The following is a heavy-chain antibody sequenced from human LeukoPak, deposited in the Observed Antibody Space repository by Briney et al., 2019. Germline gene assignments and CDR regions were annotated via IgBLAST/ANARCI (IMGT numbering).Heavy chain of an antibody. V-gene: IGHV4-4*07. D-gene: IGHD6-19*01. Sequence: SETLSLTCTVSNGSIGIYYWSWVRQPAGKGLEWIGRISASGSTNYNPSLKSRVTMSLDTSKNQFSLKLSSVTAADTAVYYCARGGTSGWYPYYFDYWGQGTLVTVSS. J-gene: IGHJ4*02. CDR2: ISASGST. CDR3: ARGGTSGWYPYYFDY. CDR1: NGSIGIYY.